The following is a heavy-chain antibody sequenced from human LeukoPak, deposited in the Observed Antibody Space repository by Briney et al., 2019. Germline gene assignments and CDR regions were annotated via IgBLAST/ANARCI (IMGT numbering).Heavy chain of an antibody. CDR3: ARGTLNIPGEHGAFDY. J-gene: IGHJ4*02. CDR2: ISTSSSYI. D-gene: IGHD1-14*01. V-gene: IGHV3-21*01. Sequence: GGSLRLSCAASGFTFSTYSMNWVRQAPGKGLEWVSSISTSSSYIYYADSVKGRFTISRDNAKKSLYLQMNSLRAEDTAVYYCARGTLNIPGEHGAFDYWGQGTLVTVSS. CDR1: GFTFSTYS.